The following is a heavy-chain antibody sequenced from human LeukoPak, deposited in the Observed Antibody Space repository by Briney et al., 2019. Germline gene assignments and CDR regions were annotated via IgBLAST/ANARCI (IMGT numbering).Heavy chain of an antibody. D-gene: IGHD6-25*01. CDR2: ISGSGSPI. Sequence: PGGSLRLSCTASGFTFSTYEMNWVREAPGKGLEWVSYISGSGSPIYYADSVKGRFTISRDNAKNTLYLQMNSLRAEDTAVYYCARGSWSSSGFDYWGQGTLVTVSS. CDR1: GFTFSTYE. V-gene: IGHV3-48*03. J-gene: IGHJ4*02. CDR3: ARGSWSSSGFDY.